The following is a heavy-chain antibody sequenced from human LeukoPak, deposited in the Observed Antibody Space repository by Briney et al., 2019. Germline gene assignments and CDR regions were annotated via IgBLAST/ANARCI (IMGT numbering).Heavy chain of an antibody. D-gene: IGHD3-10*02. Sequence: GGSLRLSCAASGFIFSNYGMHWVRQAPGKGLEWVANIKQDGSEKYYVDSVKGRFTISRDNAKNSLYLQMNSLRAEDTAVYYCAELGITMIGGVWGKGTTVTISS. CDR1: GFIFSNYG. V-gene: IGHV3-7*01. J-gene: IGHJ6*04. CDR3: AELGITMIGGV. CDR2: IKQDGSEK.